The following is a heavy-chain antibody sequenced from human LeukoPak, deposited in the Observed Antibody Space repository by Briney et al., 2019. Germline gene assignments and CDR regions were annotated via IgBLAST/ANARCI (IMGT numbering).Heavy chain of an antibody. J-gene: IGHJ4*02. CDR1: GDSISSYY. CDR2: IYTSGST. D-gene: IGHD3-10*01. CDR3: ARETVLLWFGELSYYFDY. V-gene: IGHV4-4*07. Sequence: SETLSLTCTVSGDSISSYYWTWIRQPPGKGLEWIGRIYTSGSTNYNPSLKSRVTMSVDTSKNQFSLKLSSVTAADTAVYYCARETVLLWFGELSYYFDYWGQRTLVTVSS.